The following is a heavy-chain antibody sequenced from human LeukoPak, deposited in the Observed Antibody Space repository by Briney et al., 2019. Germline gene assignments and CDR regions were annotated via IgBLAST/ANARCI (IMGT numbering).Heavy chain of an antibody. CDR2: IGGSSDST. J-gene: IGHJ4*02. CDR1: GFTFSSYA. D-gene: IGHD1-26*01. Sequence: GGSLRLSCAVSGFTFSSYAMSCVPHAPGKGLEWVSGIGGSSDSTYYADSVKGRFTIPRDNSKNTLYLQMNSLRAEATAVYYCANQVGATFNWGQGTRVTVPS. CDR3: ANQVGATFN. V-gene: IGHV3-23*01.